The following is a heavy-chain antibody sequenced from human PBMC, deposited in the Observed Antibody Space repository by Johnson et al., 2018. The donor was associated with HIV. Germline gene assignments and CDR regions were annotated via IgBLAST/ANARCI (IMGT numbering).Heavy chain of an antibody. J-gene: IGHJ3*02. CDR3: ARGAAFDI. V-gene: IGHV3-66*01. CDR2: IYSGGDT. Sequence: EMQLVESGGGLVQPGGSLRLSCAASGFTVSSNYMSWVRQAPGKGLEWVSVIYSGGDTYYAESVKGRFTISRDNFKNTLYLQMNSLKVEDTAVYYCARGAAFDIWGQGTMVIVSS. CDR1: GFTVSSNY.